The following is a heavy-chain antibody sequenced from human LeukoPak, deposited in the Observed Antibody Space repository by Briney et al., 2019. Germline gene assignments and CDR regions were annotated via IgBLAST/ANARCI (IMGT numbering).Heavy chain of an antibody. J-gene: IGHJ4*02. D-gene: IGHD1-14*01. Sequence: ASVNVSCKASGGTFSSYAISWVRQAPGQGLEWMGGIIPIFGTANYAQEFQGRVTITADESTSTAYMELSSLRSEDTAVYYCARDGIKTRTFDYWGQGTLVTVSS. CDR3: ARDGIKTRTFDY. V-gene: IGHV1-69*13. CDR2: IIPIFGTA. CDR1: GGTFSSYA.